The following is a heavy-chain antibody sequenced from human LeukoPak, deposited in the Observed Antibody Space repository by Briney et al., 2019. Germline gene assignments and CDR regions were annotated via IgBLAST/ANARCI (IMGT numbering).Heavy chain of an antibody. D-gene: IGHD3-9*01. J-gene: IGHJ3*02. V-gene: IGHV4-59*08. CDR2: IYYSGST. CDR3: ARRSGYSDAFDI. Sequence: MASETLSLTCTVSGGSTNSHYWSWIRQPPGKGLEWIGYIYYSGSTNYNPSLKSRVTMSVDTSKNQFSLKLSSVTDADTAVYYCARRSGYSDAFDIWGQGTMVTVSS. CDR1: GGSTNSHY.